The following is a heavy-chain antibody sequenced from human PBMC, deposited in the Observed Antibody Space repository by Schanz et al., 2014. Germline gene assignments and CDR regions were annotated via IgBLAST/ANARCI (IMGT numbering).Heavy chain of an antibody. CDR1: GYTFTTYA. Sequence: QIQLVQSGPEVKKPGATVKVSCKASGYTFTTYAMSWVRQAPGQGLEWVGWISVYNHNKEYDQKFQVRVTMTTDTSTSTAYMALTDLRSDDTAVYYCAKQIHYDILTVTRNWGQGTLVTVSS. J-gene: IGHJ4*02. V-gene: IGHV1-18*01. CDR2: ISVYNHNK. D-gene: IGHD3-9*01. CDR3: AKQIHYDILTVTRN.